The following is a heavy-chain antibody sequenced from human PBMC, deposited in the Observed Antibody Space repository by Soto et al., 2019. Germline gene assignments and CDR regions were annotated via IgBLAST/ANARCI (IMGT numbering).Heavy chain of an antibody. CDR2: INHSGST. J-gene: IGHJ5*02. V-gene: IGHV4-34*01. CDR1: GWSFSVYY. D-gene: IGHD6-13*01. CDR3: ARGGIARGVRRFSWFDP. Sequence: SETLSLTCAVYGWSFSVYYWSWVRQPPGKGLEWIGEINHSGSTNYNPSLKSRVTISVDTSKNQFSLKLSSVTAADTAVYYCARGGIARGVRRFSWFDPWGQGTLVTVSS.